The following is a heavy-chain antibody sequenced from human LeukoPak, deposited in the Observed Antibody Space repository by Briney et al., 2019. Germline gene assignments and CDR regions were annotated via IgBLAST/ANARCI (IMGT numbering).Heavy chain of an antibody. D-gene: IGHD1-20*01. CDR3: ARDTSPGITGTY. V-gene: IGHV4-38-2*02. CDR2: IYHDGRI. CDR1: GFTFSSYA. J-gene: IGHJ4*02. Sequence: GSLRLSCAASGFTFSSYAMSWIRQPPGKGLEWIGSIYHDGRIDYNPSLKSRVTISRDTSNDQFSLKLSSVTAADTAMYYCARDTSPGITGTYWGQGTLVTVSS.